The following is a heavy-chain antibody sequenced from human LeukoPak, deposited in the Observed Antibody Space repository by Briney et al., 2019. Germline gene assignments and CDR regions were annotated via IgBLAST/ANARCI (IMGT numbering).Heavy chain of an antibody. Sequence: PSETLSLTCTVSGGSISTYYWSWIRQPPGKGLEWIGYINYGGSTNYNPSLKSQVTISVDTSKNQFSLKLSSVTAADTAVYYCARAGVGGATANDYWGQGTLVTVSS. CDR3: ARAGVGGATANDY. V-gene: IGHV4-59*01. CDR2: INYGGST. D-gene: IGHD1-26*01. CDR1: GGSISTYY. J-gene: IGHJ4*02.